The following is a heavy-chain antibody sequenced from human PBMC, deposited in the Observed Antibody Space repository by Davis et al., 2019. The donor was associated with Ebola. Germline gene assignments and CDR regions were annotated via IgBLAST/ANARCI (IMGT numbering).Heavy chain of an antibody. CDR2: TYYSSKWYN. CDR3: ARGWLRAGMDV. V-gene: IGHV6-1*01. D-gene: IGHD5-18*01. J-gene: IGHJ6*04. CDR1: GDSVSSGG. Sequence: PSETLSLTCAISGDSVSSGGWNWIRQSPSRGLEWLGRTYYSSKWYNDYAVPVKSRITINPDTSKNQFSLQLNSVTPEDTALYYCARGWLRAGMDVWGEGTTVTVSS.